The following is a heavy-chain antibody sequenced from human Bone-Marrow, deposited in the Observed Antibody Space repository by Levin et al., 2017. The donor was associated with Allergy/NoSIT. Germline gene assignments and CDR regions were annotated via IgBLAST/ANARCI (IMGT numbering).Heavy chain of an antibody. CDR2: IKSKTNGGTT. CDR3: VADPPGGSPLLDS. D-gene: IGHD1-14*01. V-gene: IGHV3-15*01. Sequence: GGSLRLSCVASGFTFIDAWMSWVRQAPGKGLEWLGLIKSKTNGGTTDYAAPVTGRFTISREDSINTWYLQMNSLETEDTAVYCGVADPPGGSPLLDSWGQGTLVTVSS. J-gene: IGHJ4*02. CDR1: GFTFIDAW.